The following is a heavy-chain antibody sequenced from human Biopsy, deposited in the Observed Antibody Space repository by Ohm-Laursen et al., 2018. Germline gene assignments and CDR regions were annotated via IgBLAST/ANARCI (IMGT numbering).Heavy chain of an antibody. J-gene: IGHJ6*02. V-gene: IGHV3-7*01. CDR1: GFSFRIYY. D-gene: IGHD5-18*01. Sequence: SLRLSCAVSGFSFRIYYMTWVRQTPGKGLEWVANIRGDGYEKNYVDSVKGRFTISRDNAKNSVFLQMSSLRVEDTGVYYCAKDRYNYTPIGGFSMDVWGQGTTVTVSS. CDR3: AKDRYNYTPIGGFSMDV. CDR2: IRGDGYEK.